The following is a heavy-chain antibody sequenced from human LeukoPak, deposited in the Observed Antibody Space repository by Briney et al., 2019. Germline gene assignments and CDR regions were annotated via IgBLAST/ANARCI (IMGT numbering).Heavy chain of an antibody. V-gene: IGHV3-23*01. CDR1: GFTFTNYA. CDR2: IRGSGGGT. J-gene: IGHJ3*01. CDR3: GRDPYGDYVGAFDF. Sequence: GGSLRLSCAASGFTFTNYAMTWVRQTPGRGLEWVSSIRGSGGGTSYADSVKGRFTMSRDTSKNTLYLQMNSLRVEDTAVYFCGRDPYGDYVGAFDFRGPGTLATVSS. D-gene: IGHD4-17*01.